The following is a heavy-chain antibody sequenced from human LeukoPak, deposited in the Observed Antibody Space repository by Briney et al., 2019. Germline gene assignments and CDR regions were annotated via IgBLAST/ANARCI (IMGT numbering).Heavy chain of an antibody. V-gene: IGHV4-59*01. Sequence: PSETLSLTCTVSGGSIKSYYWSWIRQPPGKGLEWIGQIYYSGSTNYNPSLKSRVTISLDTSKNQFSLKLNSVTAADTAVYYCARAMGGAGTVTDYWGQGPLVTVSS. CDR3: ARAMGGAGTVTDY. CDR1: GGSIKSYY. J-gene: IGHJ4*02. CDR2: IYYSGST. D-gene: IGHD6-13*01.